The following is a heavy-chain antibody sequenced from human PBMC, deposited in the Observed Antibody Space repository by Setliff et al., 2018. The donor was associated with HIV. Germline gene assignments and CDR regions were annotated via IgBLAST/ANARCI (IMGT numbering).Heavy chain of an antibody. J-gene: IGHJ4*02. D-gene: IGHD3-22*01. CDR3: AKDFGNYDSSGLDY. CDR1: GFTFSHYE. Sequence: GGSLRLSCAGSGFTFSHYEMNWVRQAPGKGLEWVSCISSRGSIGYADSVKGRFTISRDNAKNSLYLQMNSLRAEDMALYYCAKDFGNYDSSGLDYWGQGTLVTVSS. CDR2: ISSRGSI. V-gene: IGHV3-9*03.